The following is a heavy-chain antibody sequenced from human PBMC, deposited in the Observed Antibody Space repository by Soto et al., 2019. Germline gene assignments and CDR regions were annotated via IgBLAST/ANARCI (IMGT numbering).Heavy chain of an antibody. CDR1: GFTFSDYA. J-gene: IGHJ5*02. CDR3: AKGGCSGVSCAWFDP. CDR2: ISGSGGDT. V-gene: IGHV3-23*01. D-gene: IGHD2-15*01. Sequence: EVQLLESGGGLVQPGGSLRLSCAASGFTFSDYAMNWVRQAPGKGLEGVSGISGSGGDTYYADSVNGRFTISRDNSTNTLYLPMSSLSADDTAVYLCAKGGCSGVSCAWFDPWGQGTLVTVSS.